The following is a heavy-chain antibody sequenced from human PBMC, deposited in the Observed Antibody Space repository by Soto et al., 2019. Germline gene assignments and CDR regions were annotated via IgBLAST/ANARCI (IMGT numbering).Heavy chain of an antibody. CDR2: ISYDGSNK. Sequence: PGGSLRLACAASGFTFISYAMHWVRQAPGTGLEWVAVISYDGSNKYYADSVKGRFTISRDNSKNTLYLQMNSLRAEDTAVYYCARDRTVMPFHYYYYGMDVWGQGTTVNVSS. CDR3: ARDRTVMPFHYYYYGMDV. CDR1: GFTFISYA. J-gene: IGHJ6*02. D-gene: IGHD4-17*01. V-gene: IGHV3-30-3*01.